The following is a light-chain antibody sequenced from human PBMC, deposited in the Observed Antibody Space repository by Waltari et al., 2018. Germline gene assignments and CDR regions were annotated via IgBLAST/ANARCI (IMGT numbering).Light chain of an antibody. CDR1: NPHLGSNY. Sequence: QSVLTQPPSASDTPGQRVTISCSGSNPHLGSNYLYWYPQLPGTPPKLLIYRNNQRPSGVPDRFSASKSGTSASLAIDGLRSEDEAIYYCASWDDSHYVFGPGTQVTVL. V-gene: IGLV1-47*01. J-gene: IGLJ1*01. CDR2: RNN. CDR3: ASWDDSHYV.